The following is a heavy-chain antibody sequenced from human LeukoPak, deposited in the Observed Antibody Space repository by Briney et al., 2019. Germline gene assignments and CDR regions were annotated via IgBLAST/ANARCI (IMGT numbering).Heavy chain of an antibody. J-gene: IGHJ4*02. D-gene: IGHD2-2*01. CDR3: VATSGSSTN. Sequence: GRSLRLSCVASGFTFSNYTMHWVRQAPGKGLEWVAVVSYGGSIKYYADSVKSRVTISRDNSENTLYLQMNSLRAEDTAVYYCVATSGSSTNWGQGTLVTVSS. CDR1: GFTFSNYT. V-gene: IGHV3-30-3*01. CDR2: VSYGGSIK.